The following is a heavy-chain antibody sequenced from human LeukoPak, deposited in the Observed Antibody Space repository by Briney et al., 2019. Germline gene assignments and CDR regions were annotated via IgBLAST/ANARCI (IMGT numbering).Heavy chain of an antibody. CDR3: ANLNLYGGYVADY. J-gene: IGHJ4*02. D-gene: IGHD5-12*01. CDR2: ITTSGGAK. V-gene: IGHV3-48*01. Sequence: GGSLRLSCAASGFTFSSYSMNWVRQAPGKGLEWISYITTSGGAKNFADSVKGRFAISRDNAENSLYLQMSSLRAEDTAVYYCANLNLYGGYVADYWGQGTLVTVSS. CDR1: GFTFSSYS.